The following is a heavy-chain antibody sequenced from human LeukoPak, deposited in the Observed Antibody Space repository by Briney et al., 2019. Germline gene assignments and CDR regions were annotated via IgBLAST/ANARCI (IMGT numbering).Heavy chain of an antibody. CDR3: ARQYSGYDSWFDP. J-gene: IGHJ5*02. CDR2: IDPSDSYT. D-gene: IGHD5-12*01. V-gene: IGHV5-10-1*01. CDR1: GYRFTSYW. Sequence: HGESLKISCKGSGYRFTSYWISWVRQMPGKGLEWLGRIDPSDSYTNYSPSFQGHATISADKSISTAYLQWSSLKASDTAMYYCARQYSGYDSWFDPWGQGTLVTVSS.